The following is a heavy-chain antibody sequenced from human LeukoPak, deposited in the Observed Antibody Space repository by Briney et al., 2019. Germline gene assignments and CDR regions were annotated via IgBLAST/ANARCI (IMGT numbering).Heavy chain of an antibody. J-gene: IGHJ2*01. Sequence: GGSLRLSCAASGFTFSGYWMHWVRQAPGMGLVWVSRITGDGISTSYADSVKGRFTISSDNAKNTLYLQMISLRAEDTAVYYCARDTGWYFDLWGRGTLVTVFS. V-gene: IGHV3-74*01. D-gene: IGHD4-17*01. CDR1: GFTFSGYW. CDR3: ARDTGWYFDL. CDR2: ITGDGIST.